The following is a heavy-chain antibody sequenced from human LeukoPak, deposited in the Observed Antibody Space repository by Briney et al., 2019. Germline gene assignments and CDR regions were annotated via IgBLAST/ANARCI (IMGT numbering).Heavy chain of an antibody. CDR1: GYTFTGCF. J-gene: IGHJ4*02. CDR2: IDPNSDNI. D-gene: IGHD5-18*01. Sequence: ASVTVSCKASGYTFTGCFIHYVRQAPGQGLEWMGWIDPNSDNIRYSETFKDRVTMTRGTSTNTAYMELSWLRSDDTAVYYCARSAYNYGYVYFDHWGQGTLVIVSS. V-gene: IGHV1-2*02. CDR3: ARSAYNYGYVYFDH.